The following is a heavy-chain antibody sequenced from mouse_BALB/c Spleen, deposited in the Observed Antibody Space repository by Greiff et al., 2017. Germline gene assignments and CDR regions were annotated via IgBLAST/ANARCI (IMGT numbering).Heavy chain of an antibody. V-gene: IGHV6-6*02. CDR1: GFTFSNYW. J-gene: IGHJ4*01. CDR3: TPSYHYYGNGAMDY. CDR2: IRLKSNNYAT. D-gene: IGHD2-1*01. Sequence: EVQVVESGGGLVQPGGSMKLSCVASGFTFSNYWMNWVRQSPEKGLEWVAEIRLKSNNYATHYAESVKGRFTISRDDSKSSVYLQMNNLRAEDTGIYYCTPSYHYYGNGAMDYWGQGTSVTVSS.